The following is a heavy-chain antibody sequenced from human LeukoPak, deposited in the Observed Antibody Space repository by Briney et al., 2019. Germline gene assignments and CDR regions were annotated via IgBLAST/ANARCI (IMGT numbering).Heavy chain of an antibody. Sequence: GGSLRLSCAASGFAFSSYAMHWVRQAPGKGLEYVSAISSNGGSTYYANSVKGRFTISRDNSKNTLYLQMGSLRAEDMAVYYCARSLYSSSSPDYWGQGTLVTVSS. CDR1: GFAFSSYA. CDR2: ISSNGGST. J-gene: IGHJ4*02. CDR3: ARSLYSSSSPDY. D-gene: IGHD6-6*01. V-gene: IGHV3-64*01.